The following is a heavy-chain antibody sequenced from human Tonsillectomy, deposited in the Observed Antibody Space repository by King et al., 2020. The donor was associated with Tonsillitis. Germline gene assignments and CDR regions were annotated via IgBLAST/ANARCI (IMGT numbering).Heavy chain of an antibody. CDR2: IYYSGST. CDR1: GGSISSYY. CDR3: ARTLSSSWYWFDP. Sequence: QLQESGPGLVKPSETLSLTCTVSGGSISSYYWSWIRQPPGKGLEWIGYIYYSGSTNYNPSLKSRVTISVDTSKNQFSLKLSSVTAAETAVYYCARTLSSSWYWFDPWGQGTLVTVSS. J-gene: IGHJ5*02. D-gene: IGHD6-13*01. V-gene: IGHV4-59*08.